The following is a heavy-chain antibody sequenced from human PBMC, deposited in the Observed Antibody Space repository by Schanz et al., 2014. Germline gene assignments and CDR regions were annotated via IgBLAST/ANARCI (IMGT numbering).Heavy chain of an antibody. CDR3: AKGRFGELSAFDI. D-gene: IGHD3-10*01. CDR1: GFAFSSYG. J-gene: IGHJ3*02. CDR2: ISGSGGST. Sequence: EVQVVESGGGLVQPGGSLRLSCLASGFAFSSYGMNWLRQAPGKGLEWVSAISGSGGSTYYADSVKGRFTISRDNSKNTLYLQMNSLRAEDTAVYYCAKGRFGELSAFDIWGQGTMVTVSS. V-gene: IGHV3-23*04.